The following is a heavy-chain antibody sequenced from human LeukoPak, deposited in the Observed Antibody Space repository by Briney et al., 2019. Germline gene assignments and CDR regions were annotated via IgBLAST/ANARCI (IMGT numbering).Heavy chain of an antibody. J-gene: IGHJ4*02. D-gene: IGHD4-23*01. CDR1: GFTFSSYS. CDR3: ARGTHDYGGNSGDY. V-gene: IGHV3-21*01. Sequence: GGSLRLSCAASGFTFSSYSMNWVRQAPGKGLEWVSSISGSSYYIYYADSVKGRFTISRDNSKNTLYLQMNSLRAEDTAVYYCARGTHDYGGNSGDYWGQGTLVTVSS. CDR2: ISGSSYYI.